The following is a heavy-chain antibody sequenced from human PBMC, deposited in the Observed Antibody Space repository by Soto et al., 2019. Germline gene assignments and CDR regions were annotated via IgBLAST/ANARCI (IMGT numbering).Heavy chain of an antibody. CDR3: ARDGYYGSGSRDYYDGMDV. CDR2: IIPILGIA. D-gene: IGHD3-10*01. Sequence: QVQLVQSGAEVKKPGSSVKVSCKASGGTFSSYTISWVRQAPGQGLEWMGRIIPILGIANYAQKFQGRVTITADKSTSTAYVELGGLRSEDTAVDYWARDGYYGSGSRDYYDGMDVWGQGTTVTVSS. CDR1: GGTFSSYT. V-gene: IGHV1-69*08. J-gene: IGHJ6*02.